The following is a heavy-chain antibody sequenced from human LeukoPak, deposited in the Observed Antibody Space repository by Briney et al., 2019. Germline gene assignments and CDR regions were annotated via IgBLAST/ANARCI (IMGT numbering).Heavy chain of an antibody. J-gene: IGHJ4*02. D-gene: IGHD3-10*01. CDR2: IYSGGST. CDR3: AKDVGGSYADN. V-gene: IGHV3-66*01. CDR1: GFTVSTNY. Sequence: PGGSLRLSCAASGFTVSTNYMTWVRQAPGKGLEWVSVIYSGGSTYYADSVKGRFTISRDNSKNTLYLQMISLRAEDTAVYYCAKDVGGSYADNWGQGTLVTVSS.